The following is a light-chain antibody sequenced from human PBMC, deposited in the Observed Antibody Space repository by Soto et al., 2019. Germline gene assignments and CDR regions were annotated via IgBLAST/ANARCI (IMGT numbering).Light chain of an antibody. CDR2: EVS. CDR1: SSDVGAYNY. Sequence: QSALTQPASVSGSPGQSITISCTGTSSDVGAYNYVSWYQQHPGKAPKLMIYEVSNRPSGVSNRFSGSKSGNTASLTISRLQAEDEADYYCGSYTSSSTWVFGGGTKLTVL. V-gene: IGLV2-14*01. J-gene: IGLJ3*02. CDR3: GSYTSSSTWV.